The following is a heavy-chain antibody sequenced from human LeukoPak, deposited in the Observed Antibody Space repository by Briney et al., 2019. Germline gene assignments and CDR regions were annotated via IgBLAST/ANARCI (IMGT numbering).Heavy chain of an antibody. V-gene: IGHV3-30-3*01. D-gene: IGHD6-6*01. Sequence: GGSLRLSCAASGFSLNTYAMHWVRQTPGKGLEWVAVVSYDGSTIYYADSVKGRFTISRDNSKNTLHMEMNSLRVEDTAVYYCVRRSPARCLDYWGRGTLVTVSS. CDR1: GFSLNTYA. CDR3: VRRSPARCLDY. J-gene: IGHJ4*02. CDR2: VSYDGSTI.